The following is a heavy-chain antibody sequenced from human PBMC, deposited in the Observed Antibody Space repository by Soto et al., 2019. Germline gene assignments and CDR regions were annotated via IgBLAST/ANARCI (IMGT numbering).Heavy chain of an antibody. CDR3: ARSQGSSPTLKFFSSYSYGLEV. CDR2: IIPISGTA. D-gene: IGHD2-2*01. J-gene: IGHJ6*02. Sequence: QVQLVQSGAEVKKPGSSVKVSCKASGGTFSSYAISWVRQAPGQGLEWMGGIIPISGTANYAQKFQGRVTIPGEKSTTPAKWGLGGRKSENPPVYYCARSQGSSPTLKFFSSYSYGLEVWAKGPRSPSP. CDR1: GGTFSSYA. V-gene: IGHV1-69*06.